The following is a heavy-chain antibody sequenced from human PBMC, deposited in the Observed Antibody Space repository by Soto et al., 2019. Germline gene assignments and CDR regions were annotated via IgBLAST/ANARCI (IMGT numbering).Heavy chain of an antibody. V-gene: IGHV3-74*01. J-gene: IGHJ6*03. CDR2: INSDGSST. CDR1: GFTFSSYW. CDR3: ARSSIYCTNGVCYYYYYMDV. D-gene: IGHD2-8*01. Sequence: EVQLVESGGGLVQPGGSLRLSCAASGFTFSSYWMHWVRQAPGKGLEWVSRINSDGSSTSYADSVKGRFTISRDNAKNTLYLQMNSLRAEDTAVYYCARSSIYCTNGVCYYYYYMDVWGKGTTVTVSS.